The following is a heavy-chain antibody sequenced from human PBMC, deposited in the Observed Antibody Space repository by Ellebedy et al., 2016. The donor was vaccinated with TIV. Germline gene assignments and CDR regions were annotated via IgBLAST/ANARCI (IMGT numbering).Heavy chain of an antibody. CDR2: ISGSGGST. Sequence: GGSLRLSCAASGFTFSSYAMSWVRQAPGRGLEWVSAISGSGGSTYYADSVKGRFTISRDNSKNTLYLQMNSLRAEDTAVYYCAKVHDFWSGYTYYFDYWGQGTLVTVSS. D-gene: IGHD3-3*01. CDR3: AKVHDFWSGYTYYFDY. J-gene: IGHJ4*02. CDR1: GFTFSSYA. V-gene: IGHV3-23*01.